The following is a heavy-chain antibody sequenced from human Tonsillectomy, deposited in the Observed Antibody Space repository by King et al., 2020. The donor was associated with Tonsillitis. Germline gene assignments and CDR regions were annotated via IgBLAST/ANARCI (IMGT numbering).Heavy chain of an antibody. V-gene: IGHV4-39*01. CDR1: GGSINTSSYY. Sequence: VQLQESGPGLVKPSETLSLTCTVSGGSINTSSYYWGWIRQPPGKGLEWIGSISYTGSTYDDPSLNSRITISVDTSKNQFSLRLSSVTAADTAVYYCASHCSTTSCYNGYFQHWGQGTLVTVSP. D-gene: IGHD2-2*02. J-gene: IGHJ1*01. CDR2: ISYTGST. CDR3: ASHCSTTSCYNGYFQH.